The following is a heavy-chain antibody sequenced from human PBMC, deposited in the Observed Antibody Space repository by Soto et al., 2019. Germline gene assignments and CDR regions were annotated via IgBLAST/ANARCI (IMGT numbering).Heavy chain of an antibody. CDR3: ARGRVSWRFDY. V-gene: IGHV4-31*03. CDR1: GGSISSGGYY. J-gene: IGHJ4*02. CDR2: IDYSGNT. Sequence: SETLSLTCTVSGGSISSGGYYWNWIRQDPDKGLEWIGYIDYSGNTNYNPSLKSRVIISVDTSENHFSLKLSSVTVADTAVYYCARGRVSWRFDYWGQGTLVTVSS.